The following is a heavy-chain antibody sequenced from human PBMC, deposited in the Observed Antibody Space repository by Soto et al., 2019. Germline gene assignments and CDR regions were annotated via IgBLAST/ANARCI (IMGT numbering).Heavy chain of an antibody. V-gene: IGHV3-21*01. J-gene: IGHJ4*02. CDR1: GFTFSTYN. CDR2: ISSSSTYI. CDR3: ARDPTPDY. Sequence: GGSLRLSCAASGFTFSTYNMNWVRQAPGKGLEWVSSISSSSTYIYYADSVKGRFTISRDNAKTSLYLQMNSLRAEDTAVYYCARDPTPDYWGQGTLVTVSS.